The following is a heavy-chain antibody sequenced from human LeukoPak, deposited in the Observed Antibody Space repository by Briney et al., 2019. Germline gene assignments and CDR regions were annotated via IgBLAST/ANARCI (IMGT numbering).Heavy chain of an antibody. J-gene: IGHJ4*02. D-gene: IGHD3-22*01. CDR2: MYYSGNI. CDR3: ARLGDYYPCYFEY. CDR1: GGSISSSTYY. V-gene: IGHV4-39*07. Sequence: SETLSLTCTVSGGSISSSTYYWGWIRQPPGKGLEWIGSMYYSGNIYYNPSLNSRVTISVDTSKNQFSLKLSSVTAADTAVYYCARLGDYYPCYFEYWGQGTLVTVSS.